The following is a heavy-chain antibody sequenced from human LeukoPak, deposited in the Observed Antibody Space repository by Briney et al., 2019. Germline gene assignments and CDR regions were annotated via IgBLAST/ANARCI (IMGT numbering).Heavy chain of an antibody. CDR3: ARDLGYSSTFLAFDI. J-gene: IGHJ3*02. V-gene: IGHV6-1*01. CDR2: TYYRSKWFD. Sequence: SQTLSLTCDISGDSVSSNSAAWNWIRQSPSRGLEWLGRTYYRSKWFDDYAESVKSRITINPDTSKNQFSLRLNSVTPEDTAVYYCARDLGYSSTFLAFDIWGQGTMVTVSS. D-gene: IGHD6-13*01. CDR1: GDSVSSNSAA.